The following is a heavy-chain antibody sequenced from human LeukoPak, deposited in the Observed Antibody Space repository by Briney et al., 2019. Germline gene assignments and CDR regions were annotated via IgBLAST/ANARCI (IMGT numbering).Heavy chain of an antibody. CDR3: ARRYIYNSVATIGVENWFDP. V-gene: IGHV4-4*07. CDR1: GGSISSYY. CDR2: IYTSGST. D-gene: IGHD5-12*01. Sequence: SETLSLTCTVSGGSISSYYWSWIRQPAGKGLEWIGRIYTSGSTNYNPSLKSRVTMSVDTSKNQFSLKLSSVTAADTAVYYCARRYIYNSVATIGVENWFDPWGQGTLVTVSS. J-gene: IGHJ5*02.